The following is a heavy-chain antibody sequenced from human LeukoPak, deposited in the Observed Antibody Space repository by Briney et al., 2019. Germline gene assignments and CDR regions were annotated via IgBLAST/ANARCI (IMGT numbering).Heavy chain of an antibody. Sequence: GGSLRLSCAAPGFTFSSYSMNWVRQAPGKGLKWVSSISSSSSYIYYADSVKGRFTISRDNAKNSLYLQMNSLRAEDTAVYYCARDLGYCSSTNCLDAFDIWGQGTMVTVSS. CDR2: ISSSSSYI. CDR3: ARDLGYCSSTNCLDAFDI. J-gene: IGHJ3*02. CDR1: GFTFSSYS. D-gene: IGHD2-2*01. V-gene: IGHV3-21*01.